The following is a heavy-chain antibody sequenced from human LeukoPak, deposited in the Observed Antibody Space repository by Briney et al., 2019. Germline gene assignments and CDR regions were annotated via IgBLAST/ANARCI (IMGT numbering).Heavy chain of an antibody. Sequence: GGSLRLSCAASGFTFTTYAMSWVRQAPGKGLEWVAFIRYDGSNKYYADSVKGRFTISRDNSKNTLYLQMNSLRAEDTAVYYCGKDGYSSGWFGSYFDFWGQGTLVTVSS. V-gene: IGHV3-30*02. J-gene: IGHJ4*02. CDR2: IRYDGSNK. CDR1: GFTFTTYA. CDR3: GKDGYSSGWFGSYFDF. D-gene: IGHD6-19*01.